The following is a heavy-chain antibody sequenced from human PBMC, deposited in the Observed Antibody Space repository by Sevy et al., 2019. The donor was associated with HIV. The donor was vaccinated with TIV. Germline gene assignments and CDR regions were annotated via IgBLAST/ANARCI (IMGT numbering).Heavy chain of an antibody. D-gene: IGHD3-3*01. CDR2: INSDGSGT. CDR3: ARDFWSAQRGMDV. V-gene: IGHV3-74*01. Sequence: GGSLRLSCTASGFTFSSYWMHWVRQAPGKGLVWVSRINSDGSGTSYADSVKGRFTISRDNAKNTLYLQMNSLRAEDTAVYYCARDFWSAQRGMDVWGQGTTVTVSS. CDR1: GFTFSSYW. J-gene: IGHJ6*02.